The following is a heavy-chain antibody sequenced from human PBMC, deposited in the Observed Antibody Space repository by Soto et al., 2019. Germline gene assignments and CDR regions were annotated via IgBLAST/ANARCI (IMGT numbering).Heavy chain of an antibody. CDR2: MNPNSGNT. V-gene: IGHV1-8*01. D-gene: IGHD6-13*01. Sequence: ASVKVSCKASGYTFTSYDINWVRQATGQGLEWMGWMNPNSGNTGYAQKFQGRVTMTRNTSISTAYMELSSLRSEDTAVYYCARHIAAAGILAFDIWGQGTMVTVS. CDR1: GYTFTSYD. CDR3: ARHIAAAGILAFDI. J-gene: IGHJ3*02.